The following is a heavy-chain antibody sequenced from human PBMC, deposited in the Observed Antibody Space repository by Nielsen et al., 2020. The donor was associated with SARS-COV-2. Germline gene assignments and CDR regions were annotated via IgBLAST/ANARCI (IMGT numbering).Heavy chain of an antibody. CDR1: GGSMNFFY. D-gene: IGHD2-15*01. J-gene: IGHJ4*02. CDR3: ARGRAPLRY. V-gene: IGHV4-59*01. Sequence: SETLSLTCSLSGGSMNFFYWSWIRQAPEKGLEWFAYNYNSAKTMYNSSLKSRVTMSVDTSKNQLSLRRTSVTAADTAVYYCARGRAPLRYWGQGILVTVSS. CDR2: NYNSAKT.